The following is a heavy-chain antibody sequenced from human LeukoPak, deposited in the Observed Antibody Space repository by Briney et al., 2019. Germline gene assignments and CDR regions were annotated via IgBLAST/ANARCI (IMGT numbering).Heavy chain of an antibody. D-gene: IGHD4-23*01. CDR3: ARGSVVAPNFDF. CDR1: GLTLSDYW. Sequence: PGGSLRLSCAASGLTLSDYWMSWVRQAPGKGLEWVAYINQDGSEKDYVDSVRGRFTISRDNAKDSLFLRMNTLRADDAAVYYCARGSVVAPNFDFWGQGTLVTVSS. V-gene: IGHV3-7*01. CDR2: INQDGSEK. J-gene: IGHJ4*02.